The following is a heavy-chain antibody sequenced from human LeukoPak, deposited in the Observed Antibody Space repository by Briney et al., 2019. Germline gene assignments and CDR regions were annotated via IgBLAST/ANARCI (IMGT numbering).Heavy chain of an antibody. CDR2: IYSGGST. V-gene: IGHV3-53*01. Sequence: GGSLRLSCAASGFTVSSNYMSWVRQAPGKGLEWVSVIYSGGSTYYADSVKGRFTISRDNSKNTLYLQMNSLRAEDTAVYYCASTGRYYDSSGYYNYWGQGTLVTVSS. CDR3: ASTGRYYDSSGYYNY. D-gene: IGHD3-22*01. J-gene: IGHJ4*02. CDR1: GFTVSSNY.